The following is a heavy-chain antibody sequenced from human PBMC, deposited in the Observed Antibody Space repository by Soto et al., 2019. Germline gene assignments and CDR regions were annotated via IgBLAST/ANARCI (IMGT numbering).Heavy chain of an antibody. J-gene: IGHJ6*02. CDR2: IRSKANSYAT. D-gene: IGHD3-10*01. CDR3: TRRRTSAMVRGVIITSEGYDYGMDV. CDR1: GFTFSGSA. V-gene: IGHV3-73*01. Sequence: HPGGSLRLSCAASGFTFSGSAMHWVRQASGKGLEWVGRIRSKANSYATAYAASVKGRFTISRDDSKNTAYLQMNSLKTEDTAVYYCTRRRTSAMVRGVIITSEGYDYGMDVWGQGTTVTVSS.